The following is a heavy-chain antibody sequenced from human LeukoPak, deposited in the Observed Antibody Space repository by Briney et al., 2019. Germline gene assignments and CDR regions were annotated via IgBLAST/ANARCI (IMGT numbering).Heavy chain of an antibody. CDR3: AKAYYYDSSGYYLDY. D-gene: IGHD3-22*01. Sequence: GGSLRLSCAASGFTFSSYATSWVRQAPGKGLEWVSAISGSGGSTYYADSVKGRFTISRDNSKNTLYLQMNSLRAEDTAVYYCAKAYYYDSSGYYLDYWGQGTLVTVSS. CDR1: GFTFSSYA. V-gene: IGHV3-23*01. CDR2: ISGSGGST. J-gene: IGHJ4*02.